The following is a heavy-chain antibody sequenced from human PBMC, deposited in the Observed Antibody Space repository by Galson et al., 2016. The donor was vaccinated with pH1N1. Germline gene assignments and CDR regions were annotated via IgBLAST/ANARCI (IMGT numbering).Heavy chain of an antibody. CDR2: ISPGGGST. CDR1: KFTFSNYA. Sequence: SLRLSCAASKFTFSNYAMNWVRQAPGKGLEWVSLISPGGGSTYYADSVKGRFTISRDNSKSTLYLQMNSLRAEDTAVYYCAKSLGFRYCFDYWGQGPLVTVSS. CDR3: AKSLGFRYCFDY. J-gene: IGHJ4*02. V-gene: IGHV3-23*01. D-gene: IGHD2-15*01.